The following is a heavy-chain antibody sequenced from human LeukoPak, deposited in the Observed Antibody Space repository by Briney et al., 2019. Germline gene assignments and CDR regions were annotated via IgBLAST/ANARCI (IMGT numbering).Heavy chain of an antibody. CDR1: GFTFDDYA. J-gene: IGHJ4*02. CDR2: ISWDGGST. D-gene: IGHD1-26*01. V-gene: IGHV3-43D*03. CDR3: AKDALPIVGATRGLDY. Sequence: GGSLRLSCAASGFTFDDYAMHWVRQAPGKGLEWVSLISWDGGSTYYADSVKGRFTISRDNSKNSLYLQMNSLRVEDTALYNCAKDALPIVGATRGLDYWGQGTLVTVSS.